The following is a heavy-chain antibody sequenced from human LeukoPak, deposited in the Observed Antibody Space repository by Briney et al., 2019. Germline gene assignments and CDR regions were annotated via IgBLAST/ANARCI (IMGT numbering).Heavy chain of an antibody. CDR2: ISYDGSNK. CDR3: ARGGDIVVVVAAEWYFDL. V-gene: IGHV3-30*19. D-gene: IGHD2-15*01. J-gene: IGHJ2*01. CDR1: GFTFSSYG. Sequence: PGGSLRLSCAASGFTFSSYGMHWVRQAPGKGLEWVAVISYDGSNKYYADSVKGRFTISRDNSKNTLYLQMNSLRAEDTAVYYCARGGDIVVVVAAEWYFDLWGRGTLVTVSS.